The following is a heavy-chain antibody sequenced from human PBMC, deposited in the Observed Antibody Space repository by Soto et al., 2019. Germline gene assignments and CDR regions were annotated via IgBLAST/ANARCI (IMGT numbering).Heavy chain of an antibody. V-gene: IGHV1-69*01. CDR3: ARSSPYKVVRKPTGNQDYYGMDV. Sequence: QVQLVQSGAEVKKPGSSVKVFCKASGGTFSNYTISWVRQAPGQGLEWMGGIIPVFGTTDYEQKFQGRVTITADGSTSTAYMKLGSLRSADPAVYYCARSSPYKVVRKPTGNQDYYGMDVWGQGTTVTVSS. CDR1: GGTFSNYT. D-gene: IGHD2-2*01. J-gene: IGHJ6*02. CDR2: IIPVFGTT.